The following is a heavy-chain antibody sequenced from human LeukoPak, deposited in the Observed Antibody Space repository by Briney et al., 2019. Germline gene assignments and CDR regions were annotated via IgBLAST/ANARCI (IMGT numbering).Heavy chain of an antibody. D-gene: IGHD2-15*01. CDR1: GFTVSSNY. J-gene: IGHJ4*02. Sequence: TGGSLRLSCAASGFTVSSNYMSWVRQAPGKGLEWVSFISNTGGSTYYADSVRGRFTISRDNSKKTLDLQMNNLRAEDTAIYYCTNIGMGSWYGGDFWGQGTLVTVSS. CDR2: ISNTGGST. CDR3: TNIGMGSWYGGDF. V-gene: IGHV3-23*01.